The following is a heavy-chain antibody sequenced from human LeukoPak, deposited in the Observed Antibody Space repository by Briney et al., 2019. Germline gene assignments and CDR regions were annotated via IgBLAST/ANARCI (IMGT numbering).Heavy chain of an antibody. Sequence: GGSLRLSCAASGFTFSSYEMNWVRQAPGKGLEWVSYVSSSGSTIYYADSVKGRFTISRDNAKNSLYLQMNSLRAEDTALYYCAKDISPRAGSWWDWGQGTLVTVSS. CDR2: VSSSGSTI. V-gene: IGHV3-48*03. J-gene: IGHJ4*02. CDR3: AKDISPRAGSWWD. CDR1: GFTFSSYE. D-gene: IGHD2-8*02.